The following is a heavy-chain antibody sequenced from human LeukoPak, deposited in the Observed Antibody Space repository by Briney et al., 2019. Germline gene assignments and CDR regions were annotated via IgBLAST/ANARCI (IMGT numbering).Heavy chain of an antibody. V-gene: IGHV1-69*04. CDR2: IIPILGIA. J-gene: IGHJ4*02. D-gene: IGHD2-15*01. CDR1: GGTFSSYA. Sequence: SVKVSCKASGGTFSSYAISWVRQAPGQGLEWMGRIIPILGIANYAQKFQGRVTITADKSTSTAYMELSSLRSEDTAVYYCARATALDWWVVGSNGSFDYWGQGTLVTVSS. CDR3: ARATALDWWVVGSNGSFDY.